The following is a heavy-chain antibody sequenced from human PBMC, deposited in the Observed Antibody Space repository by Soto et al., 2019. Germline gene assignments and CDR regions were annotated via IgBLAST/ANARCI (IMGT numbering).Heavy chain of an antibody. D-gene: IGHD1-1*01. J-gene: IGHJ5*02. CDR3: ARVEGYEWTDGGWFDP. V-gene: IGHV1-18*01. CDR2: ISGYYGNT. CDR1: GYTFTSYG. Sequence: QVQLVQSGAEVKKPGASVKVSCKSSGYTFTSYGISWVRQAPGQGLAWMGWISGYYGNTHYAQKLQGRFTMTTDTSTSTASMEVRSLRSDDTAVYYCARVEGYEWTDGGWFDPWGKGTLVTVSS.